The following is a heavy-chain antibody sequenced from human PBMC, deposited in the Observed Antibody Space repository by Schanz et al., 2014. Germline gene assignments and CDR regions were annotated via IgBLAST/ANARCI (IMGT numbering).Heavy chain of an antibody. Sequence: VHLLESGGGLVEPGGSLRLSCAASGITFSSHSFNWVRQAPGKGLEWISYITYNGGTIYYADSVKGRFTISRDNAKNSLYLKMNSLRAEDTALYYCARDRRNADLDYWGQGTLVTVSS. J-gene: IGHJ4*02. CDR3: ARDRRNADLDY. CDR2: ITYNGGTI. D-gene: IGHD1-1*01. V-gene: IGHV3-48*01. CDR1: GITFSSHS.